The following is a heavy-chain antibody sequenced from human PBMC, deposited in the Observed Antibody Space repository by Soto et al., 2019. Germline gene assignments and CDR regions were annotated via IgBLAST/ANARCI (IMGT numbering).Heavy chain of an antibody. V-gene: IGHV3-72*01. CDR1: GFTFSDHY. CDR2: IRNKANSYTT. CDR3: ARGNRGFDY. J-gene: IGHJ4*02. Sequence: EVQLVESGGGLVQPGGSLRLSCAASGFTFSDHYMDWVRQAPGKGLEWVGRIRNKANSYTTEYAASVKGRFTISRDDSRSSLYLKKNSLKTEDTAVYYCARGNRGFDYWGQGALDTVSS. D-gene: IGHD3-10*01.